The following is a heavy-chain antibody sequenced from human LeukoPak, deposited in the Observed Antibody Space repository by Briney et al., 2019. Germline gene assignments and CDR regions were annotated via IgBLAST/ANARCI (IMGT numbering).Heavy chain of an antibody. Sequence: SETLSLTCTVSDGSVSSVGYYWGWIRQPPGKGLEWIGYIYHSGSTYYNPSLKSRVTISVDRSKNQFSLKLSSVTAADTAVYYCAGIAARGYYYYYYGMDVWGQGTTVTVSS. J-gene: IGHJ6*02. CDR2: IYHSGST. CDR1: DGSVSSVGYY. D-gene: IGHD6-13*01. CDR3: AGIAARGYYYYYYGMDV. V-gene: IGHV4-39*07.